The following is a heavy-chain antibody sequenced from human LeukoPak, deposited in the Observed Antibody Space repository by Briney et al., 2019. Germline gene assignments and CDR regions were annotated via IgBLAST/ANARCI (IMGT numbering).Heavy chain of an antibody. CDR3: ARVSSSSGGVGDY. Sequence: SETLSLTCTVSGGSISSYYWSWIRQPPGKGLEWTGYIYYSGSTNYNPFLKSRVTISVDTSKNQFSLKLSSVTAADTAVYYCARVSSSSGGVGDYWGQGTLVTVSS. CDR2: IYYSGST. J-gene: IGHJ4*02. V-gene: IGHV4-59*01. D-gene: IGHD6-13*01. CDR1: GGSISSYY.